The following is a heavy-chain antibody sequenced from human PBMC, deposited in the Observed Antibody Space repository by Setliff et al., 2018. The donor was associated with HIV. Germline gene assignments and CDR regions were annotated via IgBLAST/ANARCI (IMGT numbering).Heavy chain of an antibody. D-gene: IGHD4-17*01. V-gene: IGHV4-59*11. CDR1: GGSISSHY. CDR3: ARVPEILYGDYGGGYYFDY. J-gene: IGHJ4*02. Sequence: PSETLSLTCTVSGGSISSHYWSWIRQPPGKGLEWIGSIYSTGSTNSKSSLKSRVTISVDTSKNQFSLKLSSVTAADTAVYYCARVPEILYGDYGGGYYFDYWGQGTLVTVSS. CDR2: IYSTGST.